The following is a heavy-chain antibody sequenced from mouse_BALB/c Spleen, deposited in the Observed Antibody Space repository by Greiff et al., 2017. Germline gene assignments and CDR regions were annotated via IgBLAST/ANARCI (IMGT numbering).Heavy chain of an antibody. J-gene: IGHJ2*01. CDR1: GYAFTNYL. CDR3: AREGAEG. V-gene: IGHV1-54*01. Sequence: QVQLQQSGAELVRPGTSVKVSCKASGYAFTNYLIEWVKQRPGQGLEWIGVINPGSGGTNYNEKFKGKATLTADKSSSTAYMELSSLTSEDSAVYYCAREGAEGWGQGTTLTVSS. CDR2: INPGSGGT.